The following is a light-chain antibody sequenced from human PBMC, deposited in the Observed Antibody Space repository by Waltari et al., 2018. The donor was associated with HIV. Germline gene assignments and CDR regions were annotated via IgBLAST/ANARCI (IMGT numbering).Light chain of an antibody. CDR2: YDS. CDR3: QVWDSSSDHSYV. Sequence: SDVLTQPPSVSVAPGKTASITCGGNTIGGKSVHWSQQRPGQAPVLVIYYDSDRPSGIPERFSGSNSGNTATLTISRVEAGDEADYYCQVWDSSSDHSYVFGTGTKVTVL. J-gene: IGLJ1*01. V-gene: IGLV3-21*04. CDR1: TIGGKS.